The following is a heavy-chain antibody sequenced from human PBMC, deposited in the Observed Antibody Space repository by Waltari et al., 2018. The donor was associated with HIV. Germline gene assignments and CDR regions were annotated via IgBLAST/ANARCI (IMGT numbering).Heavy chain of an antibody. CDR1: GGSISSSSYY. CDR3: ARMAVAGTPVVDY. CDR2: IYYIGST. V-gene: IGHV4-39*01. D-gene: IGHD6-19*01. J-gene: IGHJ4*02. Sequence: QLQLQESGPGLVKPSETLSLTCTVSGGSISSSSYYWGWIRQPPGKGLEWIGSIYYIGSTYYNPSLNGQVTISVDTSKNQFSLKLSSVTAADTAVYYCARMAVAGTPVVDYWGQGTLVTVSS.